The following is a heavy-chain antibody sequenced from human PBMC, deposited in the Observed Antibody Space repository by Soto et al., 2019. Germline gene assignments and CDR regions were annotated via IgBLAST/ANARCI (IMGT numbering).Heavy chain of an antibody. Sequence: NPSETLSLTCTVSGGSISSGGYYWSWIRQHPGKGLEWIGYIYYSGSTYYNPSLKSRVTISVDTSKNQFSLKLSSVTAADTAVYYCARVNYYDSSGYSYYFDYWGQGTLLTVSS. J-gene: IGHJ4*02. V-gene: IGHV4-31*03. CDR2: IYYSGST. D-gene: IGHD3-22*01. CDR3: ARVNYYDSSGYSYYFDY. CDR1: GGSISSGGYY.